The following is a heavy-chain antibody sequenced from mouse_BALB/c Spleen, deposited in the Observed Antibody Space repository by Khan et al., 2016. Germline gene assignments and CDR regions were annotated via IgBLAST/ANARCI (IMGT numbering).Heavy chain of an antibody. J-gene: IGHJ3*01. D-gene: IGHD2-2*01. CDR3: ARSYGYRGFAY. CDR2: ISYSGST. Sequence: EVQLQESGPGLVKPSQSLSLTCTVTGYSITSDYAWNWIRQFPGNKLEWMGYISYSGSTSYNPSLKSRISITRDTSKNQFFLHLNSVTTEDTATYYCARSYGYRGFAYWGQGTLVTVSA. CDR1: GYSITSDYA. V-gene: IGHV3-2*02.